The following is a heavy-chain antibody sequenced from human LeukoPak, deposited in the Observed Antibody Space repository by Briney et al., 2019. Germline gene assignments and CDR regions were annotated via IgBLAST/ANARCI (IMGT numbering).Heavy chain of an antibody. Sequence: ASVKVSCKASGGTFSSYAISWVRQAPGQGLEWMGGIIPIFGTANYAQKFQGRVTITTDESTSTAYMELSSLRSEDTAVYYCARDDVQGIAAAGTDYYYYMDVWGKGTTVTVSS. CDR2: IIPIFGTA. D-gene: IGHD6-13*01. CDR1: GGTFSSYA. CDR3: ARDDVQGIAAAGTDYYYYMDV. V-gene: IGHV1-69*05. J-gene: IGHJ6*03.